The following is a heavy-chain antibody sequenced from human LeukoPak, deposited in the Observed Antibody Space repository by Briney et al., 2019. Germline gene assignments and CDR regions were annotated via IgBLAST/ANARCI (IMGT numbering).Heavy chain of an antibody. D-gene: IGHD3-10*01. CDR1: GFAFSEYW. V-gene: IGHV3-74*01. Sequence: PGGSLRLSCAGSGFAFSEYWMHRARQTPEKGLMWVSRINDGGTYTAYADSVKRRFAVSRDNAENTLYLQMDSLTVEDTGLYYCVREIKIMGFRAFDYWGQGTPVTVSS. J-gene: IGHJ4*02. CDR2: INDGGTYT. CDR3: VREIKIMGFRAFDY.